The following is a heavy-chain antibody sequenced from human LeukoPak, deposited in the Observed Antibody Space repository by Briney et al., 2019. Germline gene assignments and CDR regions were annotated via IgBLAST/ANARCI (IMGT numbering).Heavy chain of an antibody. J-gene: IGHJ3*02. CDR3: ARHTPGYDFWSGYYTGLESAFDI. D-gene: IGHD3-3*01. V-gene: IGHV4-39*01. CDR1: GGSISSSSYY. Sequence: SETLSLTCTVSGGSISSSSYYWGWIRQPPGKELEWIGSIYYSGSTYYNPSLKSRVTISVDTSKNQFSLKLSSVTAADTAVYYCARHTPGYDFWSGYYTGLESAFDIWGQGTMVTVSS. CDR2: IYYSGST.